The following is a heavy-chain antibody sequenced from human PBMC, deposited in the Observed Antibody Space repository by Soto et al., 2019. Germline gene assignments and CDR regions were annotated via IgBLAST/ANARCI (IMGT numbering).Heavy chain of an antibody. CDR3: AKPRSYGSGRAYFDY. CDR2: ISGSGGST. V-gene: IGHV3-23*01. D-gene: IGHD3-10*01. CDR1: GFTFSSYA. Sequence: GGSLRLSCAASGFTFSSYAMSWVRQAPGKGLEWVSAISGSGGSTYYADSVKGRFTISRDNSKNTLYLQMNSLRAEDTAVHYCAKPRSYGSGRAYFDYWGQGTLVTVSS. J-gene: IGHJ4*02.